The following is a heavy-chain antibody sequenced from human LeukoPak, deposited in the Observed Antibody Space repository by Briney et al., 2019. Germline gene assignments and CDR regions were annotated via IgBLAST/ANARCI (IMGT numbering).Heavy chain of an antibody. V-gene: IGHV3-21*01. J-gene: IGHJ6*03. D-gene: IGHD1-26*01. CDR2: ISSSSSYI. Sequence: GGSLRLSCAASGFTFSSYSMNWVRQAPGKGLEWVSSISSSSSYIYYADSVKGRFTISRDNAKNSLYLQMNSLRAEDTAVYYCARDKPMRWELCMDVWGKGTTVTVSS. CDR3: ARDKPMRWELCMDV. CDR1: GFTFSSYS.